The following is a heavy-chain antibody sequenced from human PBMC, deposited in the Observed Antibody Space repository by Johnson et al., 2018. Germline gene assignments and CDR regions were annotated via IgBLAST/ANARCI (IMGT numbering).Heavy chain of an antibody. CDR1: GYTFINYY. V-gene: IGHV1-46*01. Sequence: QVQLVQSGAEVKEPGASVKVSCKASGYTFINYYMHWVRQAPGQGLEWMGIINSRTGTAHYAQEFQGRVTMTRDTSTGTIYMDLNSLRSEDTAMYYCARGGVRGANAFDIWGQGTMVTVSS. J-gene: IGHJ3*02. D-gene: IGHD1-26*01. CDR3: ARGGVRGANAFDI. CDR2: INSRTGTA.